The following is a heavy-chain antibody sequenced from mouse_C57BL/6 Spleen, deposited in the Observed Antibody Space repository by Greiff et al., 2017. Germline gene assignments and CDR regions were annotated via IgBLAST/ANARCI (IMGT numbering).Heavy chain of an antibody. CDR1: GYTFTSYW. CDR3: ARGITTKGYFDV. V-gene: IGHV1-69*01. Sequence: QVQLKQPGAELVMPGASVKLSCKASGYTFTSYWMHWVKQRPGQGLEWIGEIDPSDSYTTYNQKFKGKSTLTVDKSSSTAYMQLSSLTSEDSAVYYCARGITTKGYFDVWGTGTTVTVCS. J-gene: IGHJ1*03. CDR2: IDPSDSYT. D-gene: IGHD1-1*01.